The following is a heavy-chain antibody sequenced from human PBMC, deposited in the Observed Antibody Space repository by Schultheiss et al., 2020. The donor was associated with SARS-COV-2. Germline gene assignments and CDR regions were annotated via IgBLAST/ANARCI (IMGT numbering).Heavy chain of an antibody. V-gene: IGHV4-59*08. Sequence: SETLSLTCSVSGSSITGFFWTWIRQPPGKGLEWIGYIYYSGSTYYNPSLKSRGTISVDTSKNQFSLKLSSVTAADTAVYYCARPDGDYALYGMDVWGQGTTVTVSS. J-gene: IGHJ6*02. CDR1: GSSITGFF. D-gene: IGHD4-17*01. CDR3: ARPDGDYALYGMDV. CDR2: IYYSGST.